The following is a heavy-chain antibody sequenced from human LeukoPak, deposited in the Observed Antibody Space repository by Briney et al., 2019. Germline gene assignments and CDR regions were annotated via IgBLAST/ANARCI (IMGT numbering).Heavy chain of an antibody. Sequence: PWGSLRLSCAASGFTFSNYAMHWVRQAPGKGLEWVAVISYDGSNKYYTDSVKGRFTISRDNSMNTLYLQMNSLRPEDTAVYYCARVNSSSWSYHFDYWGQGTLVTVSS. D-gene: IGHD6-13*01. CDR2: ISYDGSNK. J-gene: IGHJ4*02. V-gene: IGHV3-30*04. CDR1: GFTFSNYA. CDR3: ARVNSSSWSYHFDY.